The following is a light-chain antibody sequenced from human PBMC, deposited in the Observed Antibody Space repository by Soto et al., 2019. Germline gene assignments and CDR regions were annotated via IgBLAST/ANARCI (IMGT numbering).Light chain of an antibody. CDR3: RQRTRFPIT. CDR2: GAS. CDR1: QGIRSF. J-gene: IGKJ5*01. Sequence: DIQLTQSPSFLSASVGDRVTITCRASQGIRSFLAWYQQKPGKAPKLLIYGASTLQSGVPSRFSGGGYGTGFTLIISGLQPEDFATYHSRQRTRFPITFGQGTRLEIK. V-gene: IGKV1-9*01.